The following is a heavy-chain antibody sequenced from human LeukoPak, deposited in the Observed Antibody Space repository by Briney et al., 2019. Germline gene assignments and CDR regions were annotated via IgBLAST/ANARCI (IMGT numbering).Heavy chain of an antibody. CDR3: ARVEYCTKGVCINFDL. CDR2: LNPNSGGT. CDR1: GYTFTGPY. J-gene: IGHJ4*02. D-gene: IGHD2-8*01. V-gene: IGHV1-2*02. Sequence: ASVKVSCKASGYTFTGPYIHWMRQASGQGREWMAWLNPNSGGTKYAQKFQGRVTVTRDTSTSTAYMELSGLRADDTATYYCARVEYCTKGVCINFDLWGQGTLVAVSS.